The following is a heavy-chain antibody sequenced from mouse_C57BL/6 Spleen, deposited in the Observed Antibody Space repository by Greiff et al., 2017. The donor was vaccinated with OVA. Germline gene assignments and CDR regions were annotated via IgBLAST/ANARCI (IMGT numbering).Heavy chain of an antibody. D-gene: IGHD2-2*01. Sequence: QVQLKQPGAELVMPGASVKLSCKASGYTFTSYWMHWVKQRPGQGLEWIGEIDPSDSYTNYNQKFKGKSTLTVDKSSSTAYMQLSSLTSEDSAVDYGALMVRGWFAYWGQGTLVTVSA. CDR1: GYTFTSYW. CDR2: IDPSDSYT. J-gene: IGHJ3*01. CDR3: ALMVRGWFAY. V-gene: IGHV1-69*01.